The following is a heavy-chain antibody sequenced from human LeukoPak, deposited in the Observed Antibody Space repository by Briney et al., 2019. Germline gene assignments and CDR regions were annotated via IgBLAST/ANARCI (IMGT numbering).Heavy chain of an antibody. V-gene: IGHV3-23*01. J-gene: IGHJ3*02. D-gene: IGHD2-2*01. Sequence: GGSLRLSCAASGFTFSSYAMSWVRQAPGKGLEWVSAISDSGGNTYYTDSVKGRFTISRDSSKNTLYLQMNSLRAEDTAVYYCAKFASTSCCQSAFDIWGQGTMVTVSS. CDR2: ISDSGGNT. CDR3: AKFASTSCCQSAFDI. CDR1: GFTFSSYA.